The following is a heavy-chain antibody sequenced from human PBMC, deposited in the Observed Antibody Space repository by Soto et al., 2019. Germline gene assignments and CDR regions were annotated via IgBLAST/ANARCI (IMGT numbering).Heavy chain of an antibody. CDR2: IYPGDSDT. CDR1: GYSFTSYW. Sequence: GESLKISCKGSGYSFTSYWIGWVRQMPGKGLEWMGIIYPGDSDTRYSPSFQGQVTISADKSISTAYLQWSSLKASDTAMYYCALLSLADSRGYERAGSGPPNDYWGQGILVTVSS. J-gene: IGHJ4*02. CDR3: ALLSLADSRGYERAGSGPPNDY. D-gene: IGHD3-22*01. V-gene: IGHV5-51*01.